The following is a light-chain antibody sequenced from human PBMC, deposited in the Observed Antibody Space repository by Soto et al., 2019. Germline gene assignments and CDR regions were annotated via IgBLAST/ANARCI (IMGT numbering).Light chain of an antibody. CDR2: EVS. CDR1: SSDVGGYDY. J-gene: IGLJ2*01. CDR3: SSYTSRSTSIL. Sequence: QSVLTQPASVSGSPGQSITISCTGTSSDVGGYDYVSWYQHHPGKAPKLIIFEVSNRPSGVSTRFSGSKSGNTASLTISGLQAEDEADYFCSSYTSRSTSILFGGGTK. V-gene: IGLV2-14*01.